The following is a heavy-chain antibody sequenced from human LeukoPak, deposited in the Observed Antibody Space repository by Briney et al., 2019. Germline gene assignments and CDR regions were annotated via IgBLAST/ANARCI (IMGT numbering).Heavy chain of an antibody. CDR3: ARRIGYSSGHSAVYYFDY. Sequence: GGSLRLSCAASGLTFSTYWMHWVRQAPGKGLVWVSLINSGGDDTRYADSVKGRFTISRDNAENTLYLQMNSLRAEDTAVYYCARRIGYSSGHSAVYYFDYWGQGTLVTVSS. D-gene: IGHD6-19*01. J-gene: IGHJ4*02. CDR1: GLTFSTYW. CDR2: INSGGDDT. V-gene: IGHV3-74*01.